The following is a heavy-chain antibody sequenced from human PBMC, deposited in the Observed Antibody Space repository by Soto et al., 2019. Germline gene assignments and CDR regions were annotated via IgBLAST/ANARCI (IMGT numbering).Heavy chain of an antibody. Sequence: QVQLVQSGAEVKKPGSSVKVSCKASGGTFSSYTISWVRQAPGQGLEWMGRIIPILGIANYAQKFQGRVTITADKSTSTAYMELSSLRSEDTAVYYCARERTMVRGGTVYYFDYWGQGTLVTVSS. D-gene: IGHD3-10*01. CDR2: IIPILGIA. CDR1: GGTFSSYT. CDR3: ARERTMVRGGTVYYFDY. J-gene: IGHJ4*02. V-gene: IGHV1-69*08.